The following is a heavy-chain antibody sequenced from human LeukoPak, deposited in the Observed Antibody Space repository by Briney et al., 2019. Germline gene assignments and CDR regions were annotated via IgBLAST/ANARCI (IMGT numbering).Heavy chain of an antibody. CDR1: GGYISSSNW. V-gene: IGHV4-4*02. Sequence: PSETLSLTCAVSGGYISSSNWWSWVRQPPGKGLEWIGEIYHSGSTNYNPSLKSRVTISVDKSKNQFSLKLSSVTAADTAVYYCARDSDYGDAYLDYWGQGTLVTVSS. CDR2: IYHSGST. CDR3: ARDSDYGDAYLDY. J-gene: IGHJ4*02. D-gene: IGHD4-17*01.